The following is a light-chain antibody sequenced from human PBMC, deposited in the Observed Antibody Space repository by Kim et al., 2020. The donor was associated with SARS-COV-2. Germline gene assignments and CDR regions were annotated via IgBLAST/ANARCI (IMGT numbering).Light chain of an antibody. CDR3: QQYNSWPPLT. J-gene: IGKJ2*01. V-gene: IGKV3-15*01. Sequence: EIVMTQSPATLSVSPGERATLSCRASQSVNSNLAWYQQKPGQAPRLLIYGASTRATGIPARFSGSGSGTEFTLTISSLQSEDFAVYYCQQYNSWPPLTFGQGTKLEI. CDR2: GAS. CDR1: QSVNSN.